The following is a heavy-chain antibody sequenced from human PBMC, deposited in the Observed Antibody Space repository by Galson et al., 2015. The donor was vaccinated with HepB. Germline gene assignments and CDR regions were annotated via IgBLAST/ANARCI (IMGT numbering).Heavy chain of an antibody. J-gene: IGHJ6*02. CDR2: INPNSGGT. V-gene: IGHV1-2*04. CDR3: ARAGSITMVRGVEVHYYYGMDV. CDR1: GYTFTGYY. D-gene: IGHD3-10*01. Sequence: SVKVSCKASGYTFTGYYMHWVRQAPGQGLEWMGWINPNSGGTNYAQKFQGWVTMTRDTSISTAYMELSRLRSDDTAVYYCARAGSITMVRGVEVHYYYGMDVWGQGTTVTVSS.